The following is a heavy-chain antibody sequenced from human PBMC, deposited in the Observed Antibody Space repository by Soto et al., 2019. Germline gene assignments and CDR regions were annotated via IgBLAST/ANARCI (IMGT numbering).Heavy chain of an antibody. V-gene: IGHV3-74*01. CDR3: ARDQGYTSTL. CDR2: INADGTSA. CDR1: GFTFSSFW. J-gene: IGHJ4*02. Sequence: QAGGSLRLSCEASGFTFSSFWMHWVRQAPGKGLVWVSRINADGTSATYADSVKGRFTISRDNARNTLYLEMSSLRADDTARYYCARDQGYTSTLWGQGTLVTVSS. D-gene: IGHD6-13*01.